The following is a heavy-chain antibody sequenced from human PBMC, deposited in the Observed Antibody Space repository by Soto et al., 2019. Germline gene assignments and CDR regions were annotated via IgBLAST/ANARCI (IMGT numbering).Heavy chain of an antibody. CDR1: GGSIRSYY. CDR2: FYHSGNS. V-gene: IGHV4-59*01. CDR3: ARISSVDPYGYVNGGLDV. J-gene: IGHJ6*02. D-gene: IGHD5-18*01. Sequence: SETLSLTCSVSGGSIRSYYWSWIRQSPEKGLEWIGYFYHSGNSNYNPSLKSRVTISVDTSKNQLSLSLRSVIAADTAVYFCARISSVDPYGYVNGGLDVWGQGTTVTVSS.